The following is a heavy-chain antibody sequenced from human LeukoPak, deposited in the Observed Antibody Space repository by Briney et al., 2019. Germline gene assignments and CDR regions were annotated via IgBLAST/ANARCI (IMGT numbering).Heavy chain of an antibody. CDR3: ARAGAMFGVRNWFDP. D-gene: IGHD3-10*02. V-gene: IGHV4-31*03. CDR2: IYYSGST. CDR1: GGSISSGGYY. Sequence: QVQLQESGPGLVKPSQTLSLTCTVSGGSISSGGYYWSWIRQHPGKGLEWIGYIYYSGSTYYNPSLKSRVTISVDTSKNQFSLKLRSVTAADTAVYYCARAGAMFGVRNWFDPWGQGTLVTVSS. J-gene: IGHJ5*02.